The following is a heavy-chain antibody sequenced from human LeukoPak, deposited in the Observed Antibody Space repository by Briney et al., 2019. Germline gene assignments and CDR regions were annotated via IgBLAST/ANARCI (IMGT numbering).Heavy chain of an antibody. V-gene: IGHV3-23*01. D-gene: IGHD3-22*01. CDR1: GFTFSSYG. Sequence: PGGTLRLSCAVSGFTFSSYGMSWVRQAPGKGLEWVSAISGSGGSTYYADSVKGRFTISRDNSKNTLYLQMNSLRAEDTAVYYCAKDDYYDSSGYYGYWGQGTLVTVSS. J-gene: IGHJ4*02. CDR2: ISGSGGST. CDR3: AKDDYYDSSGYYGY.